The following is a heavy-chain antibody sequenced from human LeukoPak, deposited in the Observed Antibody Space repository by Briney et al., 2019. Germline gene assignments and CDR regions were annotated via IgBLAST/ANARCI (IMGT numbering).Heavy chain of an antibody. CDR2: ISAYNGNT. J-gene: IGHJ5*02. Sequence: ASVKVSCKASGYTFTSYGISWVRQAPGQGLEWMGWISAYNGNTNYAQRLQGRVTMTTDTSTSTAYKELRSLRSDDTAVYYCARTVVVVPAAGPNWFDPWSQGTLVTVSS. V-gene: IGHV1-18*01. CDR3: ARTVVVVPAAGPNWFDP. D-gene: IGHD2-2*01. CDR1: GYTFTSYG.